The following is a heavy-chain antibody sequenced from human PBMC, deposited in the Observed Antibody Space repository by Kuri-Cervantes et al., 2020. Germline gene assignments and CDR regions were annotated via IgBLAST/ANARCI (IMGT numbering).Heavy chain of an antibody. V-gene: IGHV2-70*11. CDR1: GFSLSTSGMC. CDR3: ARSFAVGATTDAFDI. D-gene: IGHD1-26*01. CDR2: IDWDDDK. Sequence: SGPTLVKPTQTPTLTCTFSGFSLSTSGMCVSWIRQPPGKALGWLARIDWDDDKYYSTSLKTRLTISKDTSKNQVVLTMTNMDPVDTATYYCARSFAVGATTDAFDIWGQGTMVTVSS. J-gene: IGHJ3*02.